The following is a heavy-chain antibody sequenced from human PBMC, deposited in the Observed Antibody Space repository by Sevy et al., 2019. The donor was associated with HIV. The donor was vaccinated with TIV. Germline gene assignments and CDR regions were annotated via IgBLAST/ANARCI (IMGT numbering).Heavy chain of an antibody. CDR2: IKRDCGTA. Sequence: GGSLRLSCAASESIVTNAWMSWVRQAPGKGLEWVGRIKRDCGTADYASHLKGRFTISRDASENMLYLQMHSLKSEDTAVYYCTTYYDSTGYYLYLDFDYWGQGTQVTVSS. D-gene: IGHD3-22*01. J-gene: IGHJ4*02. V-gene: IGHV3-15*01. CDR1: ESIVTNAW. CDR3: TTYYDSTGYYLYLDFDY.